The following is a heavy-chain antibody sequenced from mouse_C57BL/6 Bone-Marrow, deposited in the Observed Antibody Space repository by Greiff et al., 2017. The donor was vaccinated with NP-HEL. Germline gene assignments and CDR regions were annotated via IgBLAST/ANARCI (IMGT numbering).Heavy chain of an antibody. Sequence: EVKLQQSGPALVKPSQTVSLTCTVTGYSITNGNHWWNWIRQVSGSKLEWIGYISSSGSTDSNPSLKSRLSITRDTSKNQLFLQLNSVTTEDIATYYCARGLRSYYFDYWGQGTTLTVSS. CDR1: GYSITNGNHW. CDR2: ISSSGST. J-gene: IGHJ2*01. CDR3: ARGLRSYYFDY. V-gene: IGHV3-4*01. D-gene: IGHD1-1*01.